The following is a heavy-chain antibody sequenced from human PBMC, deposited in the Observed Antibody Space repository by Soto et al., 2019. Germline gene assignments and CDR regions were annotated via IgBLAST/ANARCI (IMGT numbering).Heavy chain of an antibody. J-gene: IGHJ6*02. Sequence: SETLSLTSAVYGGSFSGYYWSWIRQPPGEGLEWIGEINHSGSTNYNPSLKSRVTISVDTSKNQFSLKLSSVTAADTAVYYCARGVGGVRLDGPNFRFLYYYGMDVWGQGTTGTVSS. CDR2: INHSGST. V-gene: IGHV4-34*01. CDR1: GGSFSGYY. D-gene: IGHD3-10*01. CDR3: ARGVGGVRLDGPNFRFLYYYGMDV.